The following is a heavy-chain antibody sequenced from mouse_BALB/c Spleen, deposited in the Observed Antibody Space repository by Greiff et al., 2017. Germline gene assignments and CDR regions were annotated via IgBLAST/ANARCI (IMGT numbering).Heavy chain of an antibody. CDR3: ARAYYDSPFAY. V-gene: IGHV1-7*01. CDR2: INPSTGYT. J-gene: IGHJ3*01. D-gene: IGHD2-4*01. CDR1: GYTFTSYW. Sequence: QVQLKQSGAELAKPGASVKMSCKASGYTFTSYWMHWVKQRPGQGLEWIGYINPSTGYTEYNQKFKDKATLTADKSSSTAYMQLSSLTSEDSAVYYCARAYYDSPFAYWGQGTLVTVSA.